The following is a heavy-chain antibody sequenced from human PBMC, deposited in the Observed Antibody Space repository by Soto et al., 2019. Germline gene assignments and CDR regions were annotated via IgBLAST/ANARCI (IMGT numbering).Heavy chain of an antibody. J-gene: IGHJ4*02. D-gene: IGHD6-13*01. CDR3: ARGAAAGPYHFDY. CDR2: IYHSGST. CDR1: GGSISSSNW. V-gene: IGHV4-4*02. Sequence: SETLSLTCAVSGGSISSSNWWSCVRQPPGKGLEWIGEIYHSGSTNYNPSLKSRVTISVDKSKNQFSLKLSSVTAADTAVYYCARGAAAGPYHFDYWGQGTLVTVSS.